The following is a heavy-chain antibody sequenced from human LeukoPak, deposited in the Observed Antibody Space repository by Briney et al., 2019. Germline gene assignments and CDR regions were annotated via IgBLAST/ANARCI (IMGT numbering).Heavy chain of an antibody. D-gene: IGHD3-16*01. CDR1: GFSFSSYG. CDR3: AKGQYDWGPYYFDY. V-gene: IGHV3-30*18. J-gene: IGHJ4*02. Sequence: PGGSGRLSCAASGFSFSSYGMHWVRQAPDKGLEWVAVISYDGSNKYYADSVKGRVTISRDNSKNTLYLQMNSLRTEDTAVYYCAKGQYDWGPYYFDYWGQGTLFTVSS. CDR2: ISYDGSNK.